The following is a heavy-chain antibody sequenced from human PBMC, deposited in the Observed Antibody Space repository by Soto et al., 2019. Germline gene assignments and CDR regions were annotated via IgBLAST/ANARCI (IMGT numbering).Heavy chain of an antibody. D-gene: IGHD5-12*01. CDR3: AIISGYDYYYYYYYMDV. V-gene: IGHV1-8*01. J-gene: IGHJ6*03. CDR2: MNPNSGNT. Sequence: ASVKVSCKASGYTFTSYDINWVRQATGQGLEWMGWMNPNSGNTGYAQKFQGRVTMTRNTSISTAHMELSSLRSEDTAVYYCAIISGYDYYYYYYYMDVWGKGTTVTVSS. CDR1: GYTFTSYD.